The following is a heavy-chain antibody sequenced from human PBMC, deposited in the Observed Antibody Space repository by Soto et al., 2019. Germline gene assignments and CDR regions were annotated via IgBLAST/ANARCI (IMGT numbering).Heavy chain of an antibody. CDR1: GFTFSSYA. CDR2: ISGSGGST. J-gene: IGHJ6*02. CDR3: AKGGYCSGGSCLYYYYGMDV. V-gene: IGHV3-23*01. D-gene: IGHD2-15*01. Sequence: GGSLRLSCAASGFTFSSYAMSWVRQAPGKGLEWVSAISGSGGSTYYADSVKGRFTTSRDNSKNTLYLQMNSLRAEDTAVYYCAKGGYCSGGSCLYYYYGMDVWGQGTTVTVSS.